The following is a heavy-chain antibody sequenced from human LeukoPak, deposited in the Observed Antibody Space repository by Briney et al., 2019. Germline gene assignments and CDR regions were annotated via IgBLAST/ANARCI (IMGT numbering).Heavy chain of an antibody. Sequence: SETLSLTCAVYGGSFSGYYWSWIRQPPGKGLEWIGEINHSGCTNYNPSLKSRVTISVDTSKNQFSLKLSSVTAADTAVYYCARARGYSSGSLTRFFDYWGQGTLVTVSS. J-gene: IGHJ4*02. V-gene: IGHV4-34*01. CDR2: INHSGCT. CDR3: ARARGYSSGSLTRFFDY. CDR1: GGSFSGYY. D-gene: IGHD6-19*01.